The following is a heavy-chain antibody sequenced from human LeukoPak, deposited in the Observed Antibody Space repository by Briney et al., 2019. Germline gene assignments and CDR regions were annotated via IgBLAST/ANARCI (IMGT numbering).Heavy chain of an antibody. V-gene: IGHV3-33*08. J-gene: IGHJ4*02. D-gene: IGHD2/OR15-2a*01. Sequence: GGSLRLSCAASGFTFSSYAMHWVRQAPGKGLEWVALIWYDGSNKYYTDSVKGRLTISRDNSKDTLFLQMNGLRAEDTAVYYCAREGPRGNSQFDYWGQGTLVTVSS. CDR1: GFTFSSYA. CDR2: IWYDGSNK. CDR3: AREGPRGNSQFDY.